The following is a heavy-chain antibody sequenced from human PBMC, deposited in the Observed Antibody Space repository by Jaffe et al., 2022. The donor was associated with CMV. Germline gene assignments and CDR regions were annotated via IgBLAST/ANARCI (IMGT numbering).Heavy chain of an antibody. CDR1: GYTFTGYY. CDR3: ARDPLRYFDWLSVPFDY. CDR2: INPNSGGT. Sequence: QVQLVQSGAEVKKPGASVKVSCKASGYTFTGYYMHWVRQAPGQGLEWMGWINPNSGGTNYAQKFQGRVTMTRDTSISTAYMELSRLRSDDTAVYYCARDPLRYFDWLSVPFDYWGQGTLVTVSS. D-gene: IGHD3-9*01. J-gene: IGHJ4*02. V-gene: IGHV1-2*02.